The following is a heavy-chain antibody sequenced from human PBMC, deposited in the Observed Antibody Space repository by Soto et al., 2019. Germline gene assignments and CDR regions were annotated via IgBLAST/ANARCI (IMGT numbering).Heavy chain of an antibody. CDR2: MNPNSGNT. Sequence: WASVKVSCKASGYTFTSYDINWVRQATGQGLEWMGWMNPNSGNTGYAQKFQGRVTMTRNTSISTAYMELSSLRSEDTAVYYCARGHRRLGYCSGGSCYREEYWFDPWGQGTLVTVS. D-gene: IGHD2-15*01. V-gene: IGHV1-8*01. CDR3: ARGHRRLGYCSGGSCYREEYWFDP. J-gene: IGHJ5*02. CDR1: GYTFTSYD.